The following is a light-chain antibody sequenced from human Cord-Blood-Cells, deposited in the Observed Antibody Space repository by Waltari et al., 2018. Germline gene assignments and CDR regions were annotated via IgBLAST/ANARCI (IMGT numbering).Light chain of an antibody. Sequence: QSALTQPASVSGSPGQSITISCTGTSRYVGGYNYVSWYQQHPGKAPKPMIYDVSNRPSGVSNRFSVSKSGNTASLTISGLQSEDEADYYCSSYTSSSTWVFGGGTKLTVL. CDR3: SSYTSSSTWV. CDR1: SRYVGGYNY. V-gene: IGLV2-14*03. J-gene: IGLJ3*02. CDR2: DVS.